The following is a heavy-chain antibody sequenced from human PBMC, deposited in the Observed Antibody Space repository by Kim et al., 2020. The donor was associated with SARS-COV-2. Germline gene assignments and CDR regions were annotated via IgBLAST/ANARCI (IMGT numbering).Heavy chain of an antibody. CDR3: VISSPRAAPVGLLPEEY. D-gene: IGHD2-21*02. CDR1: GFSTRNVA. J-gene: IGHJ1*01. V-gene: IGHV3-30-3*01. Sequence: GGSLRLSCAASGFSTRNVAMHWVRQAPGKGLQWVAVVSHDGTQTYYADSVRGRFSISRDDSKNTLSLQMNSLRPEDSAIYYCVISSPRAAPVGLLPEEY. CDR2: VSHDGTQT.